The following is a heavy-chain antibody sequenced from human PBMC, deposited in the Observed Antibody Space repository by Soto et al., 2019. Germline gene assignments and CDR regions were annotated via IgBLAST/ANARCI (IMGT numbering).Heavy chain of an antibody. CDR2: ISAYNGNT. D-gene: IGHD5-18*01. J-gene: IGHJ4*02. CDR3: ARNPPGGGGTWIQLCRLRGTFDY. Sequence: ASVKVSCKASGYTFTSYGISWVRQAPGQGLEWTGWISAYNGNTNYAQKLQGRVTMTTDTSTSTAYMELRSLRSDDTAVYYCARNPPGGGGTWIQLCRLRGTFDYWGQGTLVTDSS. V-gene: IGHV1-18*04. CDR1: GYTFTSYG.